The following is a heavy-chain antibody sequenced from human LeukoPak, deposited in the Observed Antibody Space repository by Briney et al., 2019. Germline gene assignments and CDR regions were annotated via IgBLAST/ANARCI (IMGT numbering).Heavy chain of an antibody. CDR1: GFTFSSYS. J-gene: IGHJ4*02. CDR3: ARGPDILTGAEFNY. D-gene: IGHD3-9*01. V-gene: IGHV3-21*01. Sequence: GGSLRLSCAASGFTFSSYSMNWVRRAPGKGLEWVSSISSSSSYIYYADSVKGRFTISGDNAKNPLYLQMNSLRAEDTAVYYCARGPDILTGAEFNYWGQGTLVTVPS. CDR2: ISSSSSYI.